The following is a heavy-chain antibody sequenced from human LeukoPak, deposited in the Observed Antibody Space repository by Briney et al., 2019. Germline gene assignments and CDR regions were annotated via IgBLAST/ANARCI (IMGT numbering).Heavy chain of an antibody. CDR3: ARDSLWFGELSEPYNWFDP. D-gene: IGHD3-10*01. J-gene: IGHJ5*02. Sequence: GASVKVSCKASGYTFTGYYMHWVRQPPGQGLEWMGWINPNSGGTNYAQKFQGRVTMTRDTSISAAYMELSRLRSDDTAVYYCARDSLWFGELSEPYNWFDPWGQGTLVTVSS. V-gene: IGHV1-2*02. CDR1: GYTFTGYY. CDR2: INPNSGGT.